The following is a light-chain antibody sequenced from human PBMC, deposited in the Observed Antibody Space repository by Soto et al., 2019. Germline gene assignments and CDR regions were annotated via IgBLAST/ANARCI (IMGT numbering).Light chain of an antibody. Sequence: DIVLTQSPGTLSLSPGERATLSCRASQSVRSSYLAWYQQKPGQAPRLLIYGASSRATGIPDRFSGSGSGTDFTLTISRLEPEDFAVYYCQQYGSSPETFGQGTKVEIK. J-gene: IGKJ1*01. CDR1: QSVRSSY. CDR3: QQYGSSPET. CDR2: GAS. V-gene: IGKV3-20*01.